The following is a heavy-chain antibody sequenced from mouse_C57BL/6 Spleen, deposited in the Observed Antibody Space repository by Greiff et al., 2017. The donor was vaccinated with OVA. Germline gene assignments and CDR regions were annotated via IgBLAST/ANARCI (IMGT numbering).Heavy chain of an antibody. V-gene: IGHV5-17*01. Sequence: EVKLVESGGGLVKPGGSLKLSCAASGFTFSDYGMHWVRQAPEKGLEWVAYISSGSSTIYYADTVKGRFTISRDNAKNTLFLQMTRLRSEDTAMYYCARPDGSSPYYYAMDYWGQGTSVTVSS. D-gene: IGHD1-1*01. CDR1: GFTFSDYG. J-gene: IGHJ4*01. CDR2: ISSGSSTI. CDR3: ARPDGSSPYYYAMDY.